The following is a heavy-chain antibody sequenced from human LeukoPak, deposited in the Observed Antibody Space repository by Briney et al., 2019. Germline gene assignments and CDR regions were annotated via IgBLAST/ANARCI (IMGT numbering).Heavy chain of an antibody. CDR2: ISSSSYI. CDR1: GFTFSSYS. D-gene: IGHD1-7*01. V-gene: IGHV3-21*01. CDR3: ARVIGSGTMVI. J-gene: IGHJ4*02. Sequence: GGSLRLSCAASGFTFSSYSMNWVRQAPGKGLEWVSSISSSSYIYYADSVKGRFTISRDNAKNSLYLQMNSLRAEDTAVYYCARVIGSGTMVIWGQGTLVTVSS.